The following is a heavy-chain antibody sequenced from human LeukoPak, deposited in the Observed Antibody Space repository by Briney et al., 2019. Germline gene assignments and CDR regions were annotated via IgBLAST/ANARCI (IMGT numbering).Heavy chain of an antibody. CDR1: GFSFSRYS. CDR2: ISYSGPHM. Sequence: GGSLRLSCAASGFSFSRYSMNWVRQAPGKGLEWVSSISYSGPHMFYADSVRGRFTISRDNAENSLFLQMNSLRAEDTAVYFCASNDYRDEGIDSWGQGTLVTVSS. CDR3: ASNDYRDEGIDS. D-gene: IGHD4-17*01. J-gene: IGHJ4*02. V-gene: IGHV3-21*01.